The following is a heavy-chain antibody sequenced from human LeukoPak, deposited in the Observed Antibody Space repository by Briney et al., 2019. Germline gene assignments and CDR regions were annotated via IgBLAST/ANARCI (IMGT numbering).Heavy chain of an antibody. Sequence: ASVKVSCKASGYTFTSYYLHWVRQAPGQGLEWMGIINPSGGTTIYARKFQGRVTMTRDTSTSTVYMELSSLRSEDTAVYYCARDYYGSGSYRWGFDPWGQGTLVTVSS. V-gene: IGHV1-46*01. CDR2: INPSGGTT. D-gene: IGHD3-10*01. J-gene: IGHJ5*02. CDR3: ARDYYGSGSYRWGFDP. CDR1: GYTFTSYY.